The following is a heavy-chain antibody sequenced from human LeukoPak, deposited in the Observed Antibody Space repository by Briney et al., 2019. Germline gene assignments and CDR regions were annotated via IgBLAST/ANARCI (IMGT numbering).Heavy chain of an antibody. CDR3: ARDQGGSYYTFDY. CDR2: IWYDGSNK. Sequence: GRSLRLSCAASGFTFSSYGMHWVRQAPGKGLEWVAVIWYDGSNKYYADSVKGRFTISRDNSKNTLYLQMNSLRAEDTAVYYCARDQGGSYYTFDYWGQGTLVTVSS. V-gene: IGHV3-33*01. D-gene: IGHD1-26*01. CDR1: GFTFSSYG. J-gene: IGHJ4*02.